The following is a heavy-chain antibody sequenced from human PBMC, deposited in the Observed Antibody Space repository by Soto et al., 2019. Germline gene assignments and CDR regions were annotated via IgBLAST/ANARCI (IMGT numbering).Heavy chain of an antibody. J-gene: IGHJ4*02. Sequence: QVQLVQSGAEVKKPGASVKVSCKASGYTFTSYAMHWVRQAPGQRLEWMGWINAGNGNTKYSQKFQGRVTITRDTSASPAYMELSSLRSEDTAVYYCARDSAEGDSSSWYYFDYWGQGTLVTVSS. D-gene: IGHD6-13*01. CDR2: INAGNGNT. CDR3: ARDSAEGDSSSWYYFDY. CDR1: GYTFTSYA. V-gene: IGHV1-3*01.